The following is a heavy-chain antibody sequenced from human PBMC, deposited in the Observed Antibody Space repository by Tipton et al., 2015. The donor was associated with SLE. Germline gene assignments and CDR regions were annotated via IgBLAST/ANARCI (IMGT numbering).Heavy chain of an antibody. Sequence: TLSLTCTVSGGSISSYYWSWLRQPPGKGLEWIGYIYYSGSTNYNPSLKSRVTISVDTSKNQFSLKLRSVTAADTAVYYCARGGIAVAGTRTDLDYWGQGTLVTVSS. J-gene: IGHJ4*02. CDR1: GGSISSYY. CDR3: ARGGIAVAGTRTDLDY. D-gene: IGHD6-19*01. V-gene: IGHV4-59*01. CDR2: IYYSGST.